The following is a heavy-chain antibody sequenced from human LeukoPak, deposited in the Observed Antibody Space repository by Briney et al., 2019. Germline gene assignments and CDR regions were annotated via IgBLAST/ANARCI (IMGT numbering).Heavy chain of an antibody. CDR1: GFTFSSYW. D-gene: IGHD2-2*01. CDR2: INHNGNVN. Sequence: GGSLRLSCAASGFTFSSYWMNWARQAPGKGLEWVASINHNGNVNYYVDSVKGRFTISRDNAKNSLYLQMSNLRAEDTAVYFCARARAYCSSTSCYARGTYYFDYWGQGTLVTVSS. V-gene: IGHV3-7*03. CDR3: ARARAYCSSTSCYARGTYYFDY. J-gene: IGHJ4*02.